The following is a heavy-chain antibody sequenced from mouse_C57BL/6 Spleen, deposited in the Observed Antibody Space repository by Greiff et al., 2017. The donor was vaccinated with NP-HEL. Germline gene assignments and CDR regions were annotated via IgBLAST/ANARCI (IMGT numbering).Heavy chain of an antibody. Sequence: VQLQQSGPVLVKPGASVKMSCKASGYTFTDYYMNWVKQSHGKSLEWIGVINPYNGGTSYNQKFKGKATLTVDKSSSTAYMELNSLTSEDSAVYYCARSQGSSGYVNAMDYWGQGTSVTVSS. D-gene: IGHD3-2*02. CDR3: ARSQGSSGYVNAMDY. CDR2: INPYNGGT. J-gene: IGHJ4*01. V-gene: IGHV1-19*01. CDR1: GYTFTDYY.